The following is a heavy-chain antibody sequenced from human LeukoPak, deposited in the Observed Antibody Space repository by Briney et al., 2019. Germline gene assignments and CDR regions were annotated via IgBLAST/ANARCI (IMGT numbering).Heavy chain of an antibody. CDR2: IGAGADT. J-gene: IGHJ4*02. CDR3: ARGNDYGDY. CDR1: GFSFSNSD. Sequence: PGGSLRLSCAASGFSFSNSDMHWVRQATGKGLEWVSAIGAGADTYYPDSVKGRFTISRDNAKNSLYLQMNSLRAEDTAVYYCARGNDYGDYWGQGTLVTVSS. V-gene: IGHV3-13*01.